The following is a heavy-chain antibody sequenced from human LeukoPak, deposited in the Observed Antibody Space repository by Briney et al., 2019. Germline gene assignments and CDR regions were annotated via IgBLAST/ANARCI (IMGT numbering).Heavy chain of an antibody. CDR2: ISGSGGST. CDR1: GFTFSSYD. J-gene: IGHJ4*02. CDR3: AKASPVIVVVSIFDY. Sequence: PGGSLRLSCAVSGFTFSSYDIRWVRQAPGKGLEWVSAISGSGGSTYYADSVKGRFTISRDNSKNTLYLQMNSLRAEDTAVYYCAKASPVIVVVSIFDYWGQGTLVTVSS. D-gene: IGHD3-22*01. V-gene: IGHV3-23*01.